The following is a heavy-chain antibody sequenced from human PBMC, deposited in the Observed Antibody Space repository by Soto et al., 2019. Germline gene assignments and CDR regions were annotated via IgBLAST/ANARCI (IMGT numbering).Heavy chain of an antibody. D-gene: IGHD4-17*01. V-gene: IGHV4-31*03. CDR3: ARVTVTTFPWFDP. CDR2: ITYSGST. J-gene: IGHJ5*02. CDR1: GGSICRGGFY. Sequence: QVPLPESGPGLVKPSQTLSLPCTVSGGSICRGGFYWSWIRQHPGRGLEWIGYITYSGSTYYNPSLKSRVTISVDTSKNQFSLKLSSVTAADTAVYYCARVTVTTFPWFDPWGQGTLVTVSS.